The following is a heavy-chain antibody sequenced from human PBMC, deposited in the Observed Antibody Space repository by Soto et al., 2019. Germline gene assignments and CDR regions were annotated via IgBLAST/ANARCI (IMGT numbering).Heavy chain of an antibody. J-gene: IGHJ4*02. CDR1: GFTFSSYW. D-gene: IGHD6-19*01. V-gene: IGHV3-74*01. Sequence: EAQLVESGGGLVQPGGSLRLSCAASGFTFSSYWMHWVRQAPGKGLVWVSRTDTSGGVTAYADSVKGRFTISRDNTKNMLYLQMNSLRAEDTGIYYCARGIGMTVAGAMDYWGQGTLVTVSS. CDR2: TDTSGGVT. CDR3: ARGIGMTVAGAMDY.